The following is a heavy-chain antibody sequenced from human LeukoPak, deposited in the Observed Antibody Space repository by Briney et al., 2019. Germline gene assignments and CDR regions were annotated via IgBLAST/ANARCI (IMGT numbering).Heavy chain of an antibody. D-gene: IGHD3-9*01. V-gene: IGHV1-24*01. Sequence: GASVKVSCKVSVYTLTELSMHWVRQAPGKGLEWMGGFDREDGETIYAQKFQGRVTMTEDTSTDTAYMELSSLRSEDTAVYYCATADGDILTGPFDYWGQGTLVTVSS. CDR2: FDREDGET. CDR3: ATADGDILTGPFDY. J-gene: IGHJ4*02. CDR1: VYTLTELS.